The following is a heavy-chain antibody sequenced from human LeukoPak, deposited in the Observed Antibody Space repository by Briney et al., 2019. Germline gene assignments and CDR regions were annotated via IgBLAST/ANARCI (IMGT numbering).Heavy chain of an antibody. CDR1: GGTFSSYA. J-gene: IGHJ4*02. V-gene: IGHV1-69*06. D-gene: IGHD6-19*01. CDR3: ARVGRESSGPFDY. CDR2: IIPIFGTA. Sequence: SVKVSCKASGGTFSSYAISWVRQAPGQGLEWMGGIIPIFGTANYTQKFQGRVTIAADKSTSTAYMELSSLRSEDTAVYYCARVGRESSGPFDYWGQGTLVTVSS.